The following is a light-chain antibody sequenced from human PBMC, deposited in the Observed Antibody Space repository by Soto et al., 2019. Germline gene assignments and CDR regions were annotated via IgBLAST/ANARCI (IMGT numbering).Light chain of an antibody. CDR3: PQFRNWPWT. CDR1: QSISIN. Sequence: EVVLTQSPGTLSVSPGDRVTLYCRASQSISINLAWYQHKPGQAPRLLIHGASTRATGVPARISGSGSGTEFTLTISSLQSEDFAVYYCPQFRNWPWTFGQVTKAAIK. J-gene: IGKJ1*01. V-gene: IGKV3D-15*01. CDR2: GAS.